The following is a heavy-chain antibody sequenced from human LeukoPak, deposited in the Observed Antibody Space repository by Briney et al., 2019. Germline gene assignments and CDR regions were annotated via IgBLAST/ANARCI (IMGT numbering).Heavy chain of an antibody. CDR2: INHNGST. V-gene: IGHV4-34*01. J-gene: IGHJ4*02. CDR3: ARGRTSWGY. D-gene: IGHD2-2*01. Sequence: SETLSLTCAVYGGSFSGYYWSWIRQPPGKGLEWIGEINHNGSTNYNPSLKSRVTISVDTSKNQFSLELSSVTAADTAVYYCARGRTSWGYWGQGTLVTVSS. CDR1: GGSFSGYY.